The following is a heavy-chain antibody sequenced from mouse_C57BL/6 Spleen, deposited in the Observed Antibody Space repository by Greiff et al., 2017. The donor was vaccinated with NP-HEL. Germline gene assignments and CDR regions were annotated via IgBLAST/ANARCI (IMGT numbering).Heavy chain of an antibody. D-gene: IGHD2-2*01. J-gene: IGHJ3*01. CDR1: GYTFTSYW. V-gene: IGHV1-64*01. Sequence: QVQLQQPGAELVKPGASVKLSCKASGYTFTSYWMHWVKQRPGQGLEWIGMIHPNSGSTNYNEKFKSKATLTVDKSSSTAYMQRSSLTSEDSAVYYCARREGYDAGFAYWGQGTLVTVSA. CDR2: IHPNSGST. CDR3: ARREGYDAGFAY.